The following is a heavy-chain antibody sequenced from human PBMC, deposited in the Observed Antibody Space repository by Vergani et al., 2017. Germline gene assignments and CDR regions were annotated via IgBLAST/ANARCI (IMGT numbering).Heavy chain of an antibody. CDR1: GGSFSGYY. V-gene: IGHV4-34*01. CDR3: AREGTSLYYMDV. D-gene: IGHD2-2*01. Sequence: QVQLQQWGAGLLKPSETLSLTCAVYGGSFSGYYWSWIRQPPGKGLEWIGEINHSGSTNYNPSLKSRVTISVDTSKNQFSLKLSSVTAADTAVYYCAREGTSLYYMDVWGKGTTVTVSS. CDR2: INHSGST. J-gene: IGHJ6*03.